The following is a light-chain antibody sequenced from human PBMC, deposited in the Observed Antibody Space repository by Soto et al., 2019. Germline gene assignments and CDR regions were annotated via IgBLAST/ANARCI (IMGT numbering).Light chain of an antibody. CDR3: QQYNNWPPET. CDR1: QSVSSSY. J-gene: IGKJ1*01. CDR2: GAS. Sequence: IVMTQSPDTLSVSPGERATLSCRASQSVSSSYLAWYQQKSGQAPRLLIYGASTRATGIPARFSGSGSGTEFTLTISSLQSEDFAVYYCQQYNNWPPETFGQGTKVDI. V-gene: IGKV3-15*01.